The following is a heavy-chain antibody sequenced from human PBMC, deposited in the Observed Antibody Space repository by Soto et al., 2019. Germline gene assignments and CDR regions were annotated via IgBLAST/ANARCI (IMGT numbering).Heavy chain of an antibody. D-gene: IGHD1-26*01. V-gene: IGHV3-30*03. CDR3: ARLLREGILRATTPLGY. CDR1: GFTFSSYG. CDR2: ISFDGSIE. Sequence: ESGGGVVQPGRSLRVSCAASGFTFSSYGLHWVRQAPGKGLEWVAAISFDGSIESYADSVKGRFTISRDNSKNTLHLQMNSLRTEDTAVYYCARLLREGILRATTPLGYWGQGTLVTVSS. J-gene: IGHJ4*02.